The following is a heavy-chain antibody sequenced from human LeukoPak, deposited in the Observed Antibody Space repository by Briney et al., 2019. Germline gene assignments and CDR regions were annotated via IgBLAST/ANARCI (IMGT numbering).Heavy chain of an antibody. J-gene: IGHJ4*02. V-gene: IGHV3-20*04. CDR3: ARDLRVVITGSFDS. CDR2: INWNGDST. CDR1: GFSFDDYG. D-gene: IGHD3-22*01. Sequence: PGGSLRLSCAASGFSFDDYGLTWVRQAPGKGLEWVSGINWNGDSTDYADSVKGRFTISRDNAKNSLYLQMNSLRAEDTALYYCARDLRVVITGSFDSWGQGTLGTVSS.